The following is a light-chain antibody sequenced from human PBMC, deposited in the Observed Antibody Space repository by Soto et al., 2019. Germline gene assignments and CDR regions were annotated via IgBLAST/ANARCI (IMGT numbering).Light chain of an antibody. CDR2: GVS. V-gene: IGKV2-30*01. CDR3: MQGTHWPLT. CDR1: QSLVNTDGNTF. J-gene: IGKJ4*01. Sequence: DGVMSKSPLSLPVTPGQPASISCRSSQSLVNTDGNTFLNCLQQRPGQSPRRPTYGVSNRDSGVPDSFSGSGSGTHFTLKISRVEAGNVGVFHCMQGTHWPLTFGGGTKVDSK.